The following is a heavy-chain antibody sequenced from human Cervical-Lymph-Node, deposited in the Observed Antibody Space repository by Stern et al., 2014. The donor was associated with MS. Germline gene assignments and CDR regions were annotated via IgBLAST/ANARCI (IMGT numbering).Heavy chain of an antibody. CDR2: IKNRANGDTT. J-gene: IGHJ4*02. V-gene: IGHV3-72*01. CDR1: GYTVSDHY. CDR3: GRWISGSPDY. Sequence: VQLVQSGGGLVQPGGSLRLSCAASGYTVSDHYMDWVRQTPGQGLEWVGRIKNRANGDTTEYAASVRGRFIISRDESRNSVYLQMNSLKIEDTAVYYCGRWISGSPDYWGQGTLVTVSS. D-gene: IGHD2-2*03.